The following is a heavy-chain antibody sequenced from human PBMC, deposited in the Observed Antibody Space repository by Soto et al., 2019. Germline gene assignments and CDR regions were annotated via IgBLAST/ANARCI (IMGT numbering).Heavy chain of an antibody. V-gene: IGHV3-15*07. CDR1: GFTFTNAW. J-gene: IGHJ6*02. Sequence: EVQLEESGGGLVKPGGSLRLSCVASGFTFTNAWLNWVRQAPGKGLEWVGRIKSKVAGGTADYAAPVKGRFSISRDDSKNTLYLQMNSLRVEDTAVYYCVRRGTVTTDYYGMDVWGQGTTVTVSS. D-gene: IGHD4-17*01. CDR2: IKSKVAGGTA. CDR3: VRRGTVTTDYYGMDV.